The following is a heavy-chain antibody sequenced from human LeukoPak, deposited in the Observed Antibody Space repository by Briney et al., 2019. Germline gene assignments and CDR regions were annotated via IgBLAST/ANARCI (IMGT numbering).Heavy chain of an antibody. V-gene: IGHV4-59*01. CDR1: GGSIRSYY. J-gene: IGHJ6*03. CDR2: IYYSGST. Sequence: SETLSLTCNVSGGSIRSYYWSWIRQPAGKGLEWIGSIYYSGSTYYNPSLKSRVTISVDTSKNQFSLKLSSVTAADTAVYYCARDLKGTYYMDVWGKGATVTISS. CDR3: ARDLKGTYYMDV.